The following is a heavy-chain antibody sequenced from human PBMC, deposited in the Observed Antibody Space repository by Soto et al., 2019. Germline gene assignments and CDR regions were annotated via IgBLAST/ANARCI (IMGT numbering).Heavy chain of an antibody. D-gene: IGHD2-2*01. V-gene: IGHV3-49*04. J-gene: IGHJ6*03. CDR2: IRSKAYGGTT. Sequence: GESLKISCTASGFTFGDYAMSWVRQAPGKGLEWVGFIRSKAYGGTTEYAASVKGRFTISRDDSKSIAYLQMNSLKTEDTAVYYCTVYCSSTSCPSDYYYYYMDVWGKGTTVTVSS. CDR1: GFTFGDYA. CDR3: TVYCSSTSCPSDYYYYYMDV.